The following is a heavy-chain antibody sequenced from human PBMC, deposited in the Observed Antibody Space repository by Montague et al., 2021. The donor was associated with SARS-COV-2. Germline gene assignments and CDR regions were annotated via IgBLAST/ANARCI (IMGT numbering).Heavy chain of an antibody. V-gene: IGHV4-39*01. CDR1: GGSVSSSPYY. Sequence: SETLSLTCTVSGGSVSSSPYYWGWIRQPPGRGLEWVGSISYSGRTYYSPSLKSRLTISVDSSKNQFSLRLSSVTAADTAVYYCASAYYYGSGTYVYNYYMDVWGKGTTVTVPS. CDR3: ASAYYYGSGTYVYNYYMDV. CDR2: ISYSGRT. J-gene: IGHJ6*03. D-gene: IGHD3-10*01.